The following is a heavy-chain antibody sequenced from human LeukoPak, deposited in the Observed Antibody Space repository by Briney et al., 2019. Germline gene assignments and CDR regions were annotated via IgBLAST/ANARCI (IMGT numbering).Heavy chain of an antibody. V-gene: IGHV4-39*07. D-gene: IGHD2-15*01. CDR1: GGSISRSRDY. J-gene: IGHJ6*03. CDR2: IYTSGST. CDR3: ARDKGYCSGGSCYGVGYYYYYMDV. Sequence: PSETLSLTCTVSGGSISRSRDYWSWIRQPPGKGLEWIGRIYTSGSTNYNPSLKSRVTMSVDTSKNQFSLKLSSVTAADTAVYYCARDKGYCSGGSCYGVGYYYYYMDVWGKGTTVTISS.